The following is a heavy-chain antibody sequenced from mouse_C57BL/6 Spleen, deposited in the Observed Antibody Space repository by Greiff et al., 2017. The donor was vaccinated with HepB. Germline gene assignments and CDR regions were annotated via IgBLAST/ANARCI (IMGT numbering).Heavy chain of an antibody. CDR3: ARKSELAWFAY. V-gene: IGHV1-22*01. J-gene: IGHJ3*01. Sequence: EVQLQQSGPELVKPGASVKMSCKASGYTFTDYNMHWVKQSHGKSLEWIGYINPNNGGTNYNQKFKGKATLTVNKSSSTAYMELRSLTSEDSAVYYCARKSELAWFAYWGQGTLVTVSA. CDR2: INPNNGGT. CDR1: GYTFTDYN.